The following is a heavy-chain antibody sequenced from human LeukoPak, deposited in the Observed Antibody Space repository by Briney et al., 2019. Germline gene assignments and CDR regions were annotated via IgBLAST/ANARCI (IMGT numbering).Heavy chain of an antibody. CDR1: GYIFTDYY. D-gene: IGHD3-16*01. V-gene: IGHV1-46*01. CDR3: IREYEGGYFDY. J-gene: IGHJ4*02. Sequence: GASVTVSCKTSGYIFTDYYIHWVRQAPGQGLEWIGIIYPSGGTTDSSKKFKGRVTVTWDTSTSTDYMELRTLRSEDTAIYYCIREYEGGYFDYWGQGTLVTVSS. CDR2: IYPSGGTT.